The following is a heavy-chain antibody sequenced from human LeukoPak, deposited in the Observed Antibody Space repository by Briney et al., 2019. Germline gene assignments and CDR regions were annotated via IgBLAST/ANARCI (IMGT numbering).Heavy chain of an antibody. Sequence: SETLSLTCVVSGASVSSSHWNWIRQLPGKGLEWFGCLSYTGKTDYNPSLTSRVTISLDTSKNQVSLKLKSVTAADTAVYYCSEGYFEPFDHWGQGTLVTVSS. D-gene: IGHD2/OR15-2a*01. CDR3: SEGYFEPFDH. CDR1: GASVSSSH. J-gene: IGHJ4*02. CDR2: LSYTGKT. V-gene: IGHV4-59*02.